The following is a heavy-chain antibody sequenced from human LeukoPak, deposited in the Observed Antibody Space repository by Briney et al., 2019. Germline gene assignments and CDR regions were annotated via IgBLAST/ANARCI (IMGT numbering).Heavy chain of an antibody. CDR1: GYTFTSYY. CDR2: INPSGGST. V-gene: IGHV1-46*01. D-gene: IGHD4-17*01. CDR3: AAVQGRSTVTTTMYNWFDP. Sequence: ASVKVSCKASGYTFTSYYMHWVRQAPGQGLEWMGIINPSGGSTSYAQKFQGRVTMTRDTSTSTVYMELSSLRSEDTAVYYCAAVQGRSTVTTTMYNWFDPWGQGTLVTVSS. J-gene: IGHJ5*02.